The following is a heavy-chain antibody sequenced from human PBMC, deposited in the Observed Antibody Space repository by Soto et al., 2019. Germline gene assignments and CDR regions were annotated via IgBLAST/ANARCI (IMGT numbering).Heavy chain of an antibody. CDR2: ITEGGTT. V-gene: IGHV4-34*01. D-gene: IGHD2-8*01. Sequence: TSETLSLTCAVHGDSFIGYFWTWIRQPPGKGLEWIAEITEGGTTNYSPSLKSRVSIAVDSSKRQFSLTLSSVTAADTAMYYCARGADAMLPPNFDYWSQGSLVTVSS. J-gene: IGHJ4*02. CDR1: GDSFIGYF. CDR3: ARGADAMLPPNFDY.